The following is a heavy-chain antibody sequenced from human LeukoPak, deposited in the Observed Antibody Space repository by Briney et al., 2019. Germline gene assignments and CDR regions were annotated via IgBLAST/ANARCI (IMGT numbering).Heavy chain of an antibody. CDR2: ISSSGSTI. Sequence: QSGGSLRLSCAASGFTFSDYDMNWVRQAPGKGLEWVSYISSSGSTIYYADSVKGRLTISRDNAKNSLYLQMNSLRAEDTAVYYCARSYYYDSSGYYYFGRGAFDYWGQGTLVTVSS. J-gene: IGHJ4*02. D-gene: IGHD3-22*01. V-gene: IGHV3-48*03. CDR3: ARSYYYDSSGYYYFGRGAFDY. CDR1: GFTFSDYD.